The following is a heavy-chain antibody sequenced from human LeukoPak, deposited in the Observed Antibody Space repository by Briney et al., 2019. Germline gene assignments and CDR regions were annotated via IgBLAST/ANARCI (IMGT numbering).Heavy chain of an antibody. D-gene: IGHD3-22*01. J-gene: IGHJ3*02. V-gene: IGHV1-69*05. CDR3: ARGGTKKSYYYDSSGFPDAFDI. CDR1: GGTFSSYA. CDR2: IIPIFGTA. Sequence: GASVKASCKASGGTFSSYAISWVRQAPGQGLEWMGRIIPIFGTANYAQKFQGRVTITTDESTSTAYMELSSLRSEDTAVYYCARGGTKKSYYYDSSGFPDAFDIWGQGTMVTVSS.